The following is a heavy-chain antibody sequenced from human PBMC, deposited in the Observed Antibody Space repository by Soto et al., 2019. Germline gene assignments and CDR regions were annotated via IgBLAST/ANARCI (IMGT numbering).Heavy chain of an antibody. CDR2: ISSSSSYI. Sequence: GGSLRLSCAASGFTFSSYSMNWVRQAPGKGLEWVSSISSSSSYIYYADSVKGRFTISRDNAKNSLYLQMNSLRAEDTAVYYCARDEFGAAAGICAFDIWGQGTMVTVSS. D-gene: IGHD6-13*01. CDR1: GFTFSSYS. V-gene: IGHV3-21*01. CDR3: ARDEFGAAAGICAFDI. J-gene: IGHJ3*02.